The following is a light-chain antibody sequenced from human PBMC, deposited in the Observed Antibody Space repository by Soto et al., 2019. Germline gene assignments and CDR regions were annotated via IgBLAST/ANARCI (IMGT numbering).Light chain of an antibody. Sequence: DIQMTQSPSTLSASVGDRVTITCRASQSISSWLAWYQQKPGKAPKLLIYKAYSLESGVPSRFSGSGSGTEFTLTISSLQPDDFATYYCQQYTSYPSTFGPGTKVDIK. J-gene: IGKJ3*01. CDR2: KAY. CDR3: QQYTSYPST. CDR1: QSISSW. V-gene: IGKV1-5*03.